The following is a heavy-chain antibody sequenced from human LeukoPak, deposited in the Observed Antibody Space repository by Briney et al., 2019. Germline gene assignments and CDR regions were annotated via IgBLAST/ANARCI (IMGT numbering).Heavy chain of an antibody. Sequence: PSETLPLTCTVSGGSISSYYWSWIRQTPGKGLEWIGYIYYNVNTNYNPSLKSRVTISMDTSKSQFSLKLSSVTAADTAVYYCARGYCSSTSCFEYFQHWGQGTLVTVSS. J-gene: IGHJ1*01. D-gene: IGHD2-2*01. CDR2: IYYNVNT. CDR1: GGSISSYY. CDR3: ARGYCSSTSCFEYFQH. V-gene: IGHV4-59*01.